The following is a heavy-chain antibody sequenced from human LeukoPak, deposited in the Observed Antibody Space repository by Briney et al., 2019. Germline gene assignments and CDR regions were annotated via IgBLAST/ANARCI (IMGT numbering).Heavy chain of an antibody. J-gene: IGHJ4*02. CDR1: GFTFSSNW. D-gene: IGHD1-14*01. V-gene: IGHV3-74*01. Sequence: GGSLRLSCAASGFTFSSNWMHWVRQAPGKGLVWVSHISTDARTITYADFVKGRFTISRDNAKNTVYLQMNSLRVEDTAVYYCARSGISSPDYWGQGTLVTVSS. CDR2: ISTDARTI. CDR3: ARSGISSPDY.